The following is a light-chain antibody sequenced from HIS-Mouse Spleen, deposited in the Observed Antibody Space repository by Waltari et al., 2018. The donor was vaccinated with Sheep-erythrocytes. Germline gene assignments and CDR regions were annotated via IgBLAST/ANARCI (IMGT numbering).Light chain of an antibody. Sequence: QSALTQPASVSGSPGQSITLSCTGTSSDVGSYNLLSWYQQHPGKAPKLMIYAGSKRPSGVSNRFSGSKSGNTASLTISGLQAEDEADYYCCSYAGSSTPWVFGGGTKLTVL. J-gene: IGLJ3*02. CDR2: AGS. CDR3: CSYAGSSTPWV. V-gene: IGLV2-23*01. CDR1: SSDVGSYNL.